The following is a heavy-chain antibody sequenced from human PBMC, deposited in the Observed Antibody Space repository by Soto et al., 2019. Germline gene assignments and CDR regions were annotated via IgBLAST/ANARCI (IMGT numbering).Heavy chain of an antibody. D-gene: IGHD1-26*01. Sequence: QVQLQESGPGLVKPSQTLSLTCTVSGDSISSGRYYWTWIRQHPGKGLEWIGYIYYSGSTYYNPSLKSRVSISADTSKNQFSLKLSSVTAADTAVYYCARGTLYSESNHVLTYNWFDPWGQGTLVTVSS. CDR3: ARGTLYSESNHVLTYNWFDP. V-gene: IGHV4-31*03. J-gene: IGHJ5*02. CDR1: GDSISSGRYY. CDR2: IYYSGST.